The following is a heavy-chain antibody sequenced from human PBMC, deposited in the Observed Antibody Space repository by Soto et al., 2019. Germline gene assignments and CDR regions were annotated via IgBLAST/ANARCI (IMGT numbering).Heavy chain of an antibody. J-gene: IGHJ4*02. D-gene: IGHD2-21*01. CDR1: GFTVSSNY. V-gene: IGHV3-66*01. Sequence: EVQLVESGGGLVQPGGSLRLSCAASGFTVSSNYMSWVRQAPGKGLEWVSVIYSGGSTYYADSVKGRFTISRDNSKHTAYLQMIPLRAEDRAVYYWAMGFYCGGTYVHYLGQGTLVS. CDR3: AMGFYCGGTYVHY. CDR2: IYSGGST.